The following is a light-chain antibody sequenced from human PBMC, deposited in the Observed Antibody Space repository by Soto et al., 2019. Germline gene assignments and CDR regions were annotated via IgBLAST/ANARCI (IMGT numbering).Light chain of an antibody. CDR1: QSISTY. Sequence: DIQMTQSPSSLSASLGDRVTITCRASQSISTYLHWYQQTPGKPPELLIYAASNLQSGVPSRFSGGGSGTDFTLTISSLQPEDLALYYCQQGYSAPWTFGQGTKVEIK. J-gene: IGKJ1*01. V-gene: IGKV1-39*01. CDR3: QQGYSAPWT. CDR2: AAS.